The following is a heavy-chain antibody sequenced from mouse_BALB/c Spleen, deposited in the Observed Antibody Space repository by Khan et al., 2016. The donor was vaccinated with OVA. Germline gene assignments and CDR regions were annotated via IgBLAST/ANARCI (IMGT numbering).Heavy chain of an antibody. Sequence: QVQLQQSGPELVKPGASVKMSCKASGYSFTDYIISWVKQRTGQGLQWIEEINPGSGSIYYNEKFKGTATLTADKSSNTAYMQLSSLTSEDSAVYFCARRDYGRSYPSFAYWGQGTLVTVS. J-gene: IGHJ3*01. V-gene: IGHV1-77*01. CDR1: GYSFTDYI. CDR2: INPGSGSI. D-gene: IGHD1-1*01. CDR3: ARRDYGRSYPSFAY.